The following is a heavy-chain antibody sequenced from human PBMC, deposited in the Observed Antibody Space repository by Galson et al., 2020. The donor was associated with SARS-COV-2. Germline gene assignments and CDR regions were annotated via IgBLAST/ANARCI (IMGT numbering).Heavy chain of an antibody. D-gene: IGHD6-13*01. CDR3: AKSTTLRWYDDSYYYYGMDV. CDR1: GFTFSSYG. J-gene: IGHJ6*02. V-gene: IGHV3-30*18. CDR2: ISYDGSNK. Sequence: GGSLRLSCAASGFTFSSYGMHWVRQAPGKGLEWVTVISYDGSNKYYADSVKGRFTISRDNSKNTLYLQMNSLRAEDTAVYYCAKSTTLRWYDDSYYYYGMDVWGQGTTVTVSS.